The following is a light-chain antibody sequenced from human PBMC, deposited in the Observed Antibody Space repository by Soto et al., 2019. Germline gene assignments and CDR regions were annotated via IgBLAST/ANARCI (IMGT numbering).Light chain of an antibody. CDR3: SSYTSSSTLDVV. V-gene: IGLV2-14*02. CDR1: TSDVGGYNL. Sequence: QSALTQPASVSGSPGQSITISCSGTTSDVGGYNLVSWYQQHTAKAPKLLIYEGTQRPSGVSSRFSGSKSGNTASLTISGLQAEDEADYYCSSYTSSSTLDVVFGGGTQLTVL. CDR2: EGT. J-gene: IGLJ2*01.